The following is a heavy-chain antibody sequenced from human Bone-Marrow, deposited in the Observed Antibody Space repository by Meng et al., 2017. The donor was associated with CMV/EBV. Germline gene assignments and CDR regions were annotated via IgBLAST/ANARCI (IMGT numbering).Heavy chain of an antibody. CDR1: GFTFGSYS. D-gene: IGHD3-3*01. Sequence: GESLKISCAASGFTFGSYSMNWVRQAPGKGLEWVSSISSSSSYIYYADSVKGRFTISRDNAKNSLYLQMNSLRAEDTAVYYCARDITIFGVAPLDVWGQGTTVTVSS. V-gene: IGHV3-21*01. J-gene: IGHJ6*02. CDR2: ISSSSSYI. CDR3: ARDITIFGVAPLDV.